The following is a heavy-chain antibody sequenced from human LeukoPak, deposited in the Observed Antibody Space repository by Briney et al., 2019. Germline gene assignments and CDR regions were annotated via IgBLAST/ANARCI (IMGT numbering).Heavy chain of an antibody. Sequence: GGSLRLSCAAPGFTFSSYGMHWVRQAPGKGLEWVAFIRYDGSNKYYADSVKGRFTISRDNSKNTLYLQMNSLRAEDTAVYYCAKLGPTMVREGEGFDYWAREPWSPSPQ. CDR3: AKLGPTMVREGEGFDY. CDR2: IRYDGSNK. V-gene: IGHV3-30*02. J-gene: IGHJ4*02. CDR1: GFTFSSYG. D-gene: IGHD3-10*01.